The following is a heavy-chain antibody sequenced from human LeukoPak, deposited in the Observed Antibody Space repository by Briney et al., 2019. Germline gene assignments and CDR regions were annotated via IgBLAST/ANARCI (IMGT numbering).Heavy chain of an antibody. Sequence: ASVKVSCKASGGTFSSYAISWVRQAPGQGLEWMGGIIPIFGTANYAQKFQGRVTITADKSTSTAYMELSSLRSEDTAVYYCARGLKTYYYDSSGYYHGYFDYWGQGTLVTVSS. V-gene: IGHV1-69*06. D-gene: IGHD3-22*01. J-gene: IGHJ4*02. CDR2: IIPIFGTA. CDR3: ARGLKTYYYDSSGYYHGYFDY. CDR1: GGTFSSYA.